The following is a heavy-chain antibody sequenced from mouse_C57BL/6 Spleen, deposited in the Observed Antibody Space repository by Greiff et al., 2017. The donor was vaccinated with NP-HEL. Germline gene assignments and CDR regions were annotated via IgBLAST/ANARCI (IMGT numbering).Heavy chain of an antibody. CDR3: ARSLITTVVELNY. Sequence: QVHVKQPGTELVKPGASVKLSCKASGYTFTSYWMHWVKQRPGQGLEWIGNINPSNGGTNYNEKFKSKATLTVDKSSSTAYMQLSSLTSEDSAVYYCARSLITTVVELNYWGQGTTLTVSS. CDR1: GYTFTSYW. J-gene: IGHJ2*01. D-gene: IGHD1-1*01. CDR2: INPSNGGT. V-gene: IGHV1-53*01.